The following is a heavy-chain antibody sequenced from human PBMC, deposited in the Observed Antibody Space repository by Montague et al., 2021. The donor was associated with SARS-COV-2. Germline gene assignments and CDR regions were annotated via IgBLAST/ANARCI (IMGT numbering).Heavy chain of an antibody. Sequence: SLRLSCAASGFVFHDYAINWIRQAPGKALEWVSAISGSGSGTYYAESVKGRFATSRDTSKNTVFLQMDSLRVEDTALYFCARDHERVGWPLDSWGQGTLVIVSS. CDR1: GFVFHDYA. D-gene: IGHD2-2*01. CDR3: ARDHERVGWPLDS. J-gene: IGHJ5*01. CDR2: ISGSGSGT. V-gene: IGHV3-23*01.